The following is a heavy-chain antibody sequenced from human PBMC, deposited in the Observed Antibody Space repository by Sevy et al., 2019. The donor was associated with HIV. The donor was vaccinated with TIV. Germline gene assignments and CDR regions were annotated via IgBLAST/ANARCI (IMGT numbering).Heavy chain of an antibody. CDR2: FSFGCGKI. Sequence: GALRLSCAASGFTFSKYSMSWIRQTPGKGLEWVSTFSFGCGKINYADSVKGRFTISRDDSRNTFYLQMNSLRAEDTPIYYCAREGCTKPHDYWGQGTVVTVSS. D-gene: IGHD2-8*01. CDR3: AREGCTKPHDY. CDR1: GFTFSKYS. J-gene: IGHJ4*02. V-gene: IGHV3-23*01.